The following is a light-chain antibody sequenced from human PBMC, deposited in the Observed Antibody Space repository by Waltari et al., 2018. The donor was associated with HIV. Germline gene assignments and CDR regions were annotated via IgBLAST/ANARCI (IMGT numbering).Light chain of an antibody. CDR1: SSDVGGYNY. CDR2: EVT. J-gene: IGLJ1*01. CDR3: SSYTSSSTHV. V-gene: IGLV2-14*03. Sequence: QSALTQPASVSASPGQSITISCTGTSSDVGGYNYVSWYRQHPGEAPKVIIYEVTRRPSGVSNRFTASKSGNPASLAISGLQPEDEADYFCSSYTSSSTHVFGPGTKVTVL.